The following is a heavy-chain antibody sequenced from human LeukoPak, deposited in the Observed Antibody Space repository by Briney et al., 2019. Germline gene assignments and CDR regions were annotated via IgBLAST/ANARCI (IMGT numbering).Heavy chain of an antibody. J-gene: IGHJ4*02. CDR1: GFTFSSYA. CDR2: IGGTDGST. Sequence: GRSLRLSCAASGFTFSSYAMAWVRQAPGKGLEWVSGIGGTDGSTFYTDSVKGRFTISRDNSKNTLYLQMNSLRVDDTAAYYCAKRDSSGDYPYYFESWGQGTLVTVSS. D-gene: IGHD5-12*01. V-gene: IGHV3-23*01. CDR3: AKRDSSGDYPYYFES.